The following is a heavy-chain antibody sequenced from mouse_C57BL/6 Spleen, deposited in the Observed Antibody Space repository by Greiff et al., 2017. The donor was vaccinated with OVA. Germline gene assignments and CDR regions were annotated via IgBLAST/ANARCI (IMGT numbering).Heavy chain of an antibody. CDR1: GYTFTSYW. D-gene: IGHD2-4*01. J-gene: IGHJ3*01. Sequence: VQLQQPGAELVKPGASVKMSCKASGYTFTSYWITWVKQRPGQGLEWIGEIYPGSGSTNYNEKFKSKATLTVDTSSSTAYMQLSSLTSEDSAVDYCAREGYYDYDGFAYWGQGTLVTVSA. CDR2: IYPGSGST. CDR3: AREGYYDYDGFAY. V-gene: IGHV1-55*01.